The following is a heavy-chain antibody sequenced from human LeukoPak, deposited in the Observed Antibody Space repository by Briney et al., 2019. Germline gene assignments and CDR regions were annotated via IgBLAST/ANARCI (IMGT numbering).Heavy chain of an antibody. Sequence: PGGSLRLSCAASGFTFDDYAMHWVRHAPGKGLEWVSGISWNSGSIGYADSVKGRFTISRDNAKNSLYLQMNSLRAEDTALYYCAKANYDILTGLGLVFDYWGQGTLVTVSS. CDR2: ISWNSGSI. V-gene: IGHV3-9*01. CDR1: GFTFDDYA. J-gene: IGHJ4*02. CDR3: AKANYDILTGLGLVFDY. D-gene: IGHD3-9*01.